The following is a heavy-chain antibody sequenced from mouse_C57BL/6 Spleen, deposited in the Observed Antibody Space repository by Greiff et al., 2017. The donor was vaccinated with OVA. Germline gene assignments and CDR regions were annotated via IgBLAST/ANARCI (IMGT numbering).Heavy chain of an antibody. D-gene: IGHD3-1*01. V-gene: IGHV1-59*01. CDR3: ASVGLLYAMDY. J-gene: IGHJ4*01. CDR1: GYTFTSYW. CDR2: IDPSDSYT. Sequence: QVHVKQPGAELVRPGTSVKLSCKASGYTFTSYWMHWVKQRPGQGLEWIGVIDPSDSYTNYNQKFKGKATLTVDTSSSTAYMQLSSLTSEDSAVYYCASVGLLYAMDYWGQGTSVTVSS.